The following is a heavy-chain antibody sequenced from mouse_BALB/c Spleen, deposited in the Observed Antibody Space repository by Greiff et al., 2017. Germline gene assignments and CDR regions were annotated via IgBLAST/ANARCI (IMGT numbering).Heavy chain of an antibody. CDR3: ARDLGPSYAMDY. J-gene: IGHJ4*01. V-gene: IGHV14-3*02. D-gene: IGHD4-1*01. Sequence: EVQLQQSGAELVKLGASVKLSCTASGFNIKDTYMHWVKQRPEQGLEWIGRIDPANGNTKYDPKFQGKATITADTSSNTAYLQLSSLTSEDTAVYYCARDLGPSYAMDYWGQGTSVTVSS. CDR1: GFNIKDTY. CDR2: IDPANGNT.